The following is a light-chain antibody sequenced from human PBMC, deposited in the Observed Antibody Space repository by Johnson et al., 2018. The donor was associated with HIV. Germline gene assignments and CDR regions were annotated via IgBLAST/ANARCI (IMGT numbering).Light chain of an antibody. CDR1: TSNIGNNY. J-gene: IGLJ1*01. V-gene: IGLV1-51*01. CDR3: GTWDSSLYAYV. Sequence: QSVLTQPPLVSAAPGQKVTISCSGSTSNIGNNYVSWYQQLPGTAPKLLIYDNNKRPSGIPDRFSGSKSGTSATLGITGLQTGDEADYYCGTWDSSLYAYVFGTGTKVTAL. CDR2: DNN.